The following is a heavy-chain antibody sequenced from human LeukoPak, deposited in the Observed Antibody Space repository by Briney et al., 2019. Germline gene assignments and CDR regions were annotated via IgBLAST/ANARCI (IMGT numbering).Heavy chain of an antibody. CDR2: ISGSGGST. J-gene: IGHJ4*02. D-gene: IGHD3-10*01. CDR1: GFTFSSYA. CDR3: ASQFGDYYGSGSYDY. Sequence: GGSLRLSCAASGFTFSSYAMSWVRQAPGKGLEWVSAISGSGGSTYYADSVKGRFTISRDNSKNTLYLQMNSLRAEDTAVYYCASQFGDYYGSGSYDYWGRGTLVTVSS. V-gene: IGHV3-23*01.